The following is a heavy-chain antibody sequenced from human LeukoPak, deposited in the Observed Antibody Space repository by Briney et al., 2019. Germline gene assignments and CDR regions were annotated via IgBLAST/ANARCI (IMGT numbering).Heavy chain of an antibody. V-gene: IGHV4-34*01. CDR1: GESFSGYY. CDR2: INHSGST. J-gene: IGHJ4*02. Sequence: KPSETLSLTCAVYGESFSGYYWSWIRQPPGKGLEWIGEINHSGSTNYNPSLKSRVTISVDTSKNQFSLKLNSVTAADTAVYYCARGTMRGRLPPFVYWGQGTLVTVSS. D-gene: IGHD1-26*01. CDR3: ARGTMRGRLPPFVY.